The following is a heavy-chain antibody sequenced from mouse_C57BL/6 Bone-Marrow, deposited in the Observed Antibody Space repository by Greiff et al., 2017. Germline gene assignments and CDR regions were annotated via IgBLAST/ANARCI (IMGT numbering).Heavy chain of an antibody. Sequence: EVKVVESGGGLVQPGGSLKLSCAASGFTFSDYYMYWVRQTPEKRLEWVAYISNGGGSTYYPDTVKGRFTISRDNAKNTLYLQMSRLKSEDTAMYYCARHDYDYAWFAYWGQGTLVTGSA. CDR3: ARHDYDYAWFAY. V-gene: IGHV5-12*01. D-gene: IGHD2-4*01. CDR2: ISNGGGST. CDR1: GFTFSDYY. J-gene: IGHJ3*01.